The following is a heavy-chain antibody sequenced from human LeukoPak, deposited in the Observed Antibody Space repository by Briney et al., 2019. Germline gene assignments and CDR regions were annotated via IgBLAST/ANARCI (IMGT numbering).Heavy chain of an antibody. CDR3: ARFAYCGGHCWYYFDY. Sequence: SETLSLTCTVSGGSISSYYWSWIRQPPGKGLEWIGYIYYSGSTNYNPSLKSRITISVDTSKNQFSLKLSSVTAADTAVYYCARFAYCGGHCWYYFDYWGQRSLVTVSS. CDR2: IYYSGST. D-gene: IGHD2-21*02. V-gene: IGHV4-59*01. J-gene: IGHJ4*02. CDR1: GGSISSYY.